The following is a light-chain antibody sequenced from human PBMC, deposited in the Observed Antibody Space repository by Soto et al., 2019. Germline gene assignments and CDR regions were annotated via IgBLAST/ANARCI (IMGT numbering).Light chain of an antibody. V-gene: IGKV3D-20*02. CDR2: GAS. J-gene: IGKJ1*01. CDR3: QQRSNLWT. CDR1: QSVSSSY. Sequence: EIVVTQSPGTLSLSPGERATLSCRASQSVSSSYLAWYQQKPGQAPRLLIYGASSRATGIPARFSGSGSGTDFTLTISSLEPEDFAVYYCQQRSNLWTFGQGTKVDIK.